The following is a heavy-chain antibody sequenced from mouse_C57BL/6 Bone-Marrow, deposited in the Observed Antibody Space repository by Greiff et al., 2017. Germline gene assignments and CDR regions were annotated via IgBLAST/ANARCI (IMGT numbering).Heavy chain of an antibody. CDR3: ARNYGNYPYFDY. J-gene: IGHJ2*01. Sequence: QVQLQQSGAELVRPGTSVKLSCKASGYTFTSYWMHWVKQRPGQGLEWIGVIDPSDSYTNYNQKFKGKATLTVDTSSSTAYMQLSSLTSEDSAVYYCARNYGNYPYFDYWGQGTTLTVSS. CDR1: GYTFTSYW. V-gene: IGHV1-59*01. D-gene: IGHD2-1*01. CDR2: IDPSDSYT.